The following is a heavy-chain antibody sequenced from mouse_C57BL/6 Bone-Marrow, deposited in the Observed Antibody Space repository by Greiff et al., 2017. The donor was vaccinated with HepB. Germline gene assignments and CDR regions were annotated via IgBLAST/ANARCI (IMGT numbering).Heavy chain of an antibody. J-gene: IGHJ3*01. Sequence: EVQRVESGGGLVQPGGSLKLSCAASGFTFSDYYMYWVRQTPEKRLEWVAYISNGGGSTYYPDTVKGRFTISRDNAKNTLYLQMSRLKSEDTAMYYCARLRYQAWFAYWGQGTLVTVSA. CDR1: GFTFSDYY. D-gene: IGHD1-1*01. CDR3: ARLRYQAWFAY. V-gene: IGHV5-12*01. CDR2: ISNGGGST.